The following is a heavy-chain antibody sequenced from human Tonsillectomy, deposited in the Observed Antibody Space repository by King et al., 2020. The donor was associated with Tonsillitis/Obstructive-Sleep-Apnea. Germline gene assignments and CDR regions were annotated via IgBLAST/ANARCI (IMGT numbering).Heavy chain of an antibody. CDR1: GGSISSHF. D-gene: IGHD1-7*01. J-gene: IGHJ4*02. CDR3: ARVANYGYFFDY. Sequence: HVQLQESGPGLVKPSETLSLTCTVSGGSISSHFWSWIRQPPGKALESLGYIFYTGSTNYNPSLKSRLTISVDTSKNQFSLNLNSLTAADTAVYYCARVANYGYFFDYWGQGTLVTVSS. V-gene: IGHV4-59*08. CDR2: IFYTGST.